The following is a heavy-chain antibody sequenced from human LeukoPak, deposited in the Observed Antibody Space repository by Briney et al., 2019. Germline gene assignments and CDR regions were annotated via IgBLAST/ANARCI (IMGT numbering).Heavy chain of an antibody. V-gene: IGHV4-31*03. CDR1: GGSISSSGYY. D-gene: IGHD3-10*01. J-gene: IGHJ6*02. CDR2: IYYSGST. Sequence: PSETLSLTCTVSGGSISSSGYYWSWIRQHPGKGLEWIGYIYYSGSTYYNPSLKSRVTVSVDTSKNQFSLKLSSVTAADTAVYYCATFRVRGRSMWGMDVWGQGTTVTVSS. CDR3: ATFRVRGRSMWGMDV.